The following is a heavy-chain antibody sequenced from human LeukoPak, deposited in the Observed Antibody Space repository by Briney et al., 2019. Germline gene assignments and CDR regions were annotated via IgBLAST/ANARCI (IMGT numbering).Heavy chain of an antibody. CDR2: IYYSGST. CDR3: ARGKEVITMLRGLKPGYYFDY. D-gene: IGHD3-10*01. J-gene: IGHJ4*02. Sequence: SETLSLTCTVSGGSITSYYWSWIRQPPGKGLEWIGYIYYSGSTNYNPSLRSRVTISVDTSKNQFSLKLSSVTAADTAVYYCARGKEVITMLRGLKPGYYFDYWGQGTLVTVSS. V-gene: IGHV4-59*01. CDR1: GGSITSYY.